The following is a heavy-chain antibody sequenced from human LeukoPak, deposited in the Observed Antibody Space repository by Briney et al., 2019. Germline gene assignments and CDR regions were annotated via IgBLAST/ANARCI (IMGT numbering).Heavy chain of an antibody. V-gene: IGHV3-53*01. D-gene: IGHD4-17*01. CDR1: GFTVSSNY. CDR3: ARGRPGYGDYDY. J-gene: IGHJ4*02. Sequence: GGSLRLSCAASGFTVSSNYMSRVRQAPGKGLEWVSTIYRDGDTDYADSVKGRFTISRDNSKNTLYLRMNSLRAGDTAVYYCARGRPGYGDYDYWGQGTLVTVSS. CDR2: IYRDGDT.